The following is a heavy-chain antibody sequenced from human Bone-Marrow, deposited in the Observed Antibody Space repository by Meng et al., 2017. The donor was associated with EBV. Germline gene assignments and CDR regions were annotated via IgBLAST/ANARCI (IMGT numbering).Heavy chain of an antibody. CDR3: ARGLDTAMVD. V-gene: IGHV4-34*01. Sequence: QPPVPQWGAGLVKHSETLSLSCAVYGGSFSGYYRSWLRQPPGKGLEWIGEINHSGSTNYHPSLKSRVTISVDTSKNQFSLKLSSVTAADTAVYYCARGLDTAMVDWGQGTLVTVSS. J-gene: IGHJ4*02. CDR2: INHSGST. CDR1: GGSFSGYY. D-gene: IGHD5-18*01.